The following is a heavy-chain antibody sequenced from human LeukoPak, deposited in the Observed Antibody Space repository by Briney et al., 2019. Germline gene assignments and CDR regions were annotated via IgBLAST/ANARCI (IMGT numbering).Heavy chain of an antibody. CDR2: IYSGSSK. CDR3: VKKNDYYTSESFYVWWYFDL. Sequence: GGSLRLSCAASVFIVSTHYMSWGRQAPGEGGEWGSVIYSGSSKYYADSVKGRFTISRENSKNTLYLKMDSLRPEDTAVYYSVKKNDYYTSESFYVWWYFDLWGRGALVTVSS. CDR1: VFIVSTHY. V-gene: IGHV3-66*02. D-gene: IGHD3-22*01. J-gene: IGHJ2*01.